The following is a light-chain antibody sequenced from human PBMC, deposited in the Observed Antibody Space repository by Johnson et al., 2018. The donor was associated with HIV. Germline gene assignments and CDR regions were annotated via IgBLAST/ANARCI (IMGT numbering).Light chain of an antibody. CDR1: SSNIGNNY. J-gene: IGLJ1*01. CDR2: ENT. Sequence: QSVLTQPPSVSAAPGQKVTISCSGSSSNIGNNYVSWYQQLPGTAPKLLIYENTKRPSGIPDRFSGSKSGTSATLGITGLQTGDEADYYCGTWDSSLSAGIYVFGTGTKVTVL. V-gene: IGLV1-51*02. CDR3: GTWDSSLSAGIYV.